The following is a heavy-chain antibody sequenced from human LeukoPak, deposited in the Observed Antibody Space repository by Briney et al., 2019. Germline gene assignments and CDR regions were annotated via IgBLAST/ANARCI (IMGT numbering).Heavy chain of an antibody. D-gene: IGHD2-21*02. CDR1: GGSFSGYY. CDR3: ARSGLCGGDCP. J-gene: IGHJ5*02. Sequence: SETLSLTCAVYGGSFSGYYWSWIRQPPGKGLEWIGEINHSGSTNYNPSLKSRVTVSVDTSKNQFSLKLSSVTAADTAVYYCARSGLCGGDCPWGQGTLATVSS. V-gene: IGHV4-34*01. CDR2: INHSGST.